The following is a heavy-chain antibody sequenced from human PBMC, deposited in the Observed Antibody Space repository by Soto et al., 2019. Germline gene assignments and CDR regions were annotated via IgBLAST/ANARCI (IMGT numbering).Heavy chain of an antibody. CDR2: IYYSGST. D-gene: IGHD3-16*01. J-gene: IGHJ3*01. Sequence: SETLSLICTVSGGSISSYYWSWIRQTPGKGLEWIGYIYYSGSTSYNPSLKSRVTISIDTSKNQLSLKLSFVTAADTAVYYCARHWETYYDYIWETGHAFDVWGQGTMVTVSS. V-gene: IGHV4-59*08. CDR1: GGSISSYY. CDR3: ARHWETYYDYIWETGHAFDV.